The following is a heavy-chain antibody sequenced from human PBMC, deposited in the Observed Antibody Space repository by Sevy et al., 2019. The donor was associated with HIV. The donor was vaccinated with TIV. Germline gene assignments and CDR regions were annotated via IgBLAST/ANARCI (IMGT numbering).Heavy chain of an antibody. J-gene: IGHJ6*02. CDR2: ISYDGSNK. CDR1: GFTFSSYA. Sequence: GGSLRLSCAASGFTFSSYAMHWVRQAPGKGLEWVAVISYDGSNKYYADSVKGRFTISRDNSKNRLYLQMNSLRAEDTAVYYCARDYNTTGYSSGWFLSHYYYGMDVWGQGTTVTVSS. V-gene: IGHV3-30-3*01. CDR3: ARDYNTTGYSSGWFLSHYYYGMDV. D-gene: IGHD6-19*01.